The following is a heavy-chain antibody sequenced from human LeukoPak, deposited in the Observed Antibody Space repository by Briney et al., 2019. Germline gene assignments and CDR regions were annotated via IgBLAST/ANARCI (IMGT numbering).Heavy chain of an antibody. CDR2: INPNSGGT. Sequence: ASVKVSCKASGYTFTGYYMHWVRQAPGQGLEWMGWINPNSGGTNYAQKFQGRVTMTRDTSISTAYMELSRLRSDDTAVYCCARPKYYYDSSGYYSIWGQGTMVTVSS. J-gene: IGHJ3*02. D-gene: IGHD3-22*01. CDR1: GYTFTGYY. CDR3: ARPKYYYDSSGYYSI. V-gene: IGHV1-2*02.